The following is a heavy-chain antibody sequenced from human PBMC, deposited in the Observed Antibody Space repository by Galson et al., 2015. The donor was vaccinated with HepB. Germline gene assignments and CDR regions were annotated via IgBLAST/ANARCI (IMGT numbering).Heavy chain of an antibody. Sequence: SLRLSCAASGFTFSRYQMNWVRQAPGKGLEWISYITSSGSTIDYADSVKGRFTTSRNDAENSVSLQMNSLRAEDTAVYYCARTRSGWFLRGEGLDYWGQGTLVTVSS. CDR2: ITSSGSTI. CDR1: GFTFSRYQ. D-gene: IGHD6-19*01. J-gene: IGHJ4*02. CDR3: ARTRSGWFLRGEGLDY. V-gene: IGHV3-48*03.